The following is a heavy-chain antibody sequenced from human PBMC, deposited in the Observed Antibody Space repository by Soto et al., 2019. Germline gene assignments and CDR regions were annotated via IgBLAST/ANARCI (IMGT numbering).Heavy chain of an antibody. Sequence: EVQLVESGGGLVQPGRSLRLSCAASGFTFDDYAMHWVRQAPGKGLEWVSSINWNSGKIGYADSVKGRFTISRDSAKRSLYLQMGSLRAEDTALYYCAKDIAATTLGLDYWGQGTLVTVSS. V-gene: IGHV3-9*01. CDR2: INWNSGKI. CDR1: GFTFDDYA. CDR3: AKDIAATTLGLDY. D-gene: IGHD2-15*01. J-gene: IGHJ4*02.